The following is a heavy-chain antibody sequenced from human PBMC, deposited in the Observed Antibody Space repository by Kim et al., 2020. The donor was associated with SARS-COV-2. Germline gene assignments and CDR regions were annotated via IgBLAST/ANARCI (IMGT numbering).Heavy chain of an antibody. V-gene: IGHV1-3*01. J-gene: IGHJ4*02. D-gene: IGHD4-17*01. CDR3: ARGGVDYGDKYFDY. Sequence: STKLQGRVTITRETTASTAYMGLGSLRSEDTAVYYCARGGVDYGDKYFDYWGQGTLVTVSS.